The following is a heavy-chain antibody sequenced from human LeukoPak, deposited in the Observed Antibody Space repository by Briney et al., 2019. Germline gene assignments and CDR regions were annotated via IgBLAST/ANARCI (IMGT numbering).Heavy chain of an antibody. D-gene: IGHD4-11*01. Sequence: RASVKVSCKASGYTFTSYDINWVRQATGQGLEWMGWMNPNSGNTGYAQKFQGRVTITRNTSISTAYMELSRLRSDDTAVYYCARSSDYGNFKYYYYYYMDVWGKGTTVTVSS. V-gene: IGHV1-8*03. CDR3: ARSSDYGNFKYYYYYYMDV. J-gene: IGHJ6*03. CDR2: MNPNSGNT. CDR1: GYTFTSYD.